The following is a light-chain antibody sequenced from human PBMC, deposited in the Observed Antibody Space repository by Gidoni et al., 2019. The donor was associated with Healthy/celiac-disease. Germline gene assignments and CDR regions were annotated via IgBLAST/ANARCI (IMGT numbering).Light chain of an antibody. Sequence: QSPLTQPASVSGSPGQSITISCTGTSSDVGGYNYVSWYQQHPGKALKLMIYDVSNRPSGVSNRFSGSKSGNTASLTISGLQAEDEADYYCSSYTSSSTLVFGGGTKLTVL. V-gene: IGLV2-14*01. CDR1: SSDVGGYNY. CDR3: SSYTSSSTLV. J-gene: IGLJ3*02. CDR2: DVS.